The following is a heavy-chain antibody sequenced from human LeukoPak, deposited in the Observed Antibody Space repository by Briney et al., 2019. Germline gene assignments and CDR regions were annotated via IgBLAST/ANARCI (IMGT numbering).Heavy chain of an antibody. D-gene: IGHD3-22*01. Sequence: GGSLRLSCTASGFTFSSYTMTWVRQAPGKGLKWVSTITTGDGNTYYADSVKGRFTVSRDDAKNSLYLQMNSLRAEDTAVYYCARYEGGYSLDYWGQGTLVTVSS. CDR2: ITTGDGNT. CDR1: GFTFSSYT. CDR3: ARYEGGYSLDY. J-gene: IGHJ4*02. V-gene: IGHV3-23*01.